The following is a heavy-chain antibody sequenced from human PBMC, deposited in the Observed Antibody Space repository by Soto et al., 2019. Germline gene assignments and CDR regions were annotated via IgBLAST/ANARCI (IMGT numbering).Heavy chain of an antibody. J-gene: IGHJ5*02. CDR3: ERAGDRQQLVFWFDP. CDR1: GYTFTSYG. D-gene: IGHD6-13*01. CDR2: ISAYNGNT. Sequence: GASVKVSCKASGYTFTSYGISWVRQAPGQGLEWMGWISAYNGNTNYAQKLQGRVTMTTDTSTSTAYMELRSLRSDDTAVYYCERAGDRQQLVFWFDPWGQGTLVTVSS. V-gene: IGHV1-18*01.